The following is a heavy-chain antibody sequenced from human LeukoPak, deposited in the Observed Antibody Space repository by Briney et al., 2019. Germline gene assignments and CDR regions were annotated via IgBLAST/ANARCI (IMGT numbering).Heavy chain of an antibody. J-gene: IGHJ6*03. V-gene: IGHV3-48*03. D-gene: IGHD2-15*01. CDR3: ARDWEVAATEDDYYYYMDV. CDR1: GFTFSSYE. CDR2: ISSSGSTI. Sequence: GGSLRLSCAASGFTFSSYEMNWVRQAPGKGLEWVSYISSSGSTIYYADSVKGRFTISRDNAKNSLYLQMNSLRAEDTAVYYCARDWEVAATEDDYYYYMDVWGKGTTVTISS.